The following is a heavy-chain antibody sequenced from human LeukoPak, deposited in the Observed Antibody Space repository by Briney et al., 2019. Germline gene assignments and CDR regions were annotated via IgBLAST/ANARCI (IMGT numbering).Heavy chain of an antibody. CDR3: ATGSPHSSTLSDAFDI. V-gene: IGHV1-69*06. Sequence: GASVKVSCKASGGTFSSYAISWVRQAPGQGLEWMGGIIPIFGTANYAQKFQGRVTMTEDTSTDTAYMELSSLRSEDTAVYYCATGSPHSSTLSDAFDIWGQGTMVTVSS. CDR2: IIPIFGTA. D-gene: IGHD6-13*01. J-gene: IGHJ3*02. CDR1: GGTFSSYA.